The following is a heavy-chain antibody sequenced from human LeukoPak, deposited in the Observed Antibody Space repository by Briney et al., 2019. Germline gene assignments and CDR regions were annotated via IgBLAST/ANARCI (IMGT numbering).Heavy chain of an antibody. CDR2: IYTSGST. J-gene: IGHJ4*02. CDR3: ARSIDYYDSSGPDY. CDR1: GYSITGGYY. D-gene: IGHD3-22*01. Sequence: SETLSLTCTVSGYSITGGYYWGWIRQPAGKGLEWIGRIYTSGSTNYNPSLKSRVTMSVDTSKNQFSLKLSSVTAADTAVYYCARSIDYYDSSGPDYWGQGTLVTVSS. V-gene: IGHV4-4*07.